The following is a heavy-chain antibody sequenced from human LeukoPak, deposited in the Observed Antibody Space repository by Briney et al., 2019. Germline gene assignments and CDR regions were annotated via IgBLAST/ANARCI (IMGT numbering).Heavy chain of an antibody. CDR1: GYTFTGYY. CDR2: INPNSGGT. CDR3: ARGDFWSSATAYY. V-gene: IGHV1-2*04. D-gene: IGHD3-3*01. Sequence: ASVKVSCKASGYTFTGYYMHWVRQAPGQGLEWMGWINPNSGGTNYAQKFQGWVTMTRDTSISTAYMELSRLRSDGTAVYYCARGDFWSSATAYYWGQGTLVTVSS. J-gene: IGHJ4*02.